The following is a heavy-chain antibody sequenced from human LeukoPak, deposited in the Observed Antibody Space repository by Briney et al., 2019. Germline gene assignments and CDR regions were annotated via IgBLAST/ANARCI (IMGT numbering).Heavy chain of an antibody. V-gene: IGHV4-59*01. CDR2: IYYSGST. CDR1: GGSISSYY. J-gene: IGHJ5*02. CDR3: ARESGYSGYDLDP. Sequence: SETLSLTCTVSGGSISSYYWSWIRQPPGKGLEWIGYIYYSGSTNYNPSLKSRVTISVDTSKNQFSLKLSSVTAADTAVYYCARESGYSGYDLDPWGQGTLVTVSS. D-gene: IGHD5-12*01.